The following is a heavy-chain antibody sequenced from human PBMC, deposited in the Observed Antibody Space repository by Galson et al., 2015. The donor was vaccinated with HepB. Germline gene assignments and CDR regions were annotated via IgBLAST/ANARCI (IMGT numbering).Heavy chain of an antibody. Sequence: SLRLSCAASGFTFSSYGMHWVRQAPGKGLEWVAVISYDGSNKYYADSVKGRFTISRDSSKNILYLLMNSLRAEDTAVYYCAKGGQDYGGIYDYFDYWGQGTLVTVSS. D-gene: IGHD4-23*01. J-gene: IGHJ4*02. CDR1: GFTFSSYG. CDR2: ISYDGSNK. CDR3: AKGGQDYGGIYDYFDY. V-gene: IGHV3-30*18.